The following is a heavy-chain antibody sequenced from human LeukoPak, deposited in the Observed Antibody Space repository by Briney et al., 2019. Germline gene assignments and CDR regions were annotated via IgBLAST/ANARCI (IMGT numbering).Heavy chain of an antibody. D-gene: IGHD6-13*01. Sequence: GGSLRLSCAASGFTFSSFGMNWVRQGAGKGLEWVSSISSSSSYIYYADSVKGRFTISRDNAKKSLYLQMNSLRAEDTAVYYCARDPINIATAGKGFDYWGQGTLVTVSS. CDR2: ISSSSSYI. CDR1: GFTFSSFG. CDR3: ARDPINIATAGKGFDY. J-gene: IGHJ4*02. V-gene: IGHV3-21*01.